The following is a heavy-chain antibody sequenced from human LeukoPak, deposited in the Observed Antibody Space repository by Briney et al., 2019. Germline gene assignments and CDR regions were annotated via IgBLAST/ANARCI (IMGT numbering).Heavy chain of an antibody. CDR1: GFTFSDYD. CDR2: ITSGTTYI. Sequence: GGSLRLSCAASGFTFSDYDMNWVRQSPEKGLEWVSSITSGTTYIYYADSVRGRFTLSRDNAKNSLYLQMNSLRAEDTAVYYCARWPYSSSYYFDYWGQGTLVTVSS. V-gene: IGHV3-21*01. J-gene: IGHJ4*02. CDR3: ARWPYSSSYYFDY. D-gene: IGHD6-6*01.